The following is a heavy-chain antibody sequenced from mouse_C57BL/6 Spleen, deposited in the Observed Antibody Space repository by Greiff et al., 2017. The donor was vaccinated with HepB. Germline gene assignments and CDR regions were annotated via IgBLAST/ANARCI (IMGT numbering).Heavy chain of an antibody. Sequence: VQLQQSGPGLVAPSQSLSITCTVSGFSLTSYGVDWVRQSPGKGLEWLGVIWGVGSTNYNSALKSRLSISKDNSKSQVFLKMNSLQTEDTAMYYCAMRGLRPWFAYWGQGTLVTVSA. CDR2: IWGVGST. D-gene: IGHD2-4*01. V-gene: IGHV2-6*01. CDR3: AMRGLRPWFAY. J-gene: IGHJ3*01. CDR1: GFSLTSYG.